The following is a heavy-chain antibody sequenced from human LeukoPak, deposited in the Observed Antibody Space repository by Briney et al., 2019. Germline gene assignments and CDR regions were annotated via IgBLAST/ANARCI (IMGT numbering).Heavy chain of an antibody. V-gene: IGHV1-69*02. CDR1: GGTFISCT. CDR3: ARAQNYYDTTGSSDAFDI. Sequence: PLKVSCKASGGTFISCTISSVRPAPGQGLEWMGRIVPILGVTNYAQKFQGRVTITADKSTSTAYMDLSSLRSEDTAVYYCARAQNYYDTTGSSDAFDIWGQGTMVTVSS. D-gene: IGHD3-22*01. CDR2: IVPILGVT. J-gene: IGHJ3*02.